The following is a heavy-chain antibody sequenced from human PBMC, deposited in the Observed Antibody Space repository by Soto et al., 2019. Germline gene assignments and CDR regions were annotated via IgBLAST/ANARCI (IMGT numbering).Heavy chain of an antibody. CDR1: GFTFSSYS. D-gene: IGHD4-4*01. CDR2: ISSSSSYI. J-gene: IGHJ4*02. V-gene: IGHV3-21*01. CDR3: ARDTGRLDPFDY. Sequence: GGSLRLSCAASGFTFSSYSMNWVRQAPGKGLEWVSSISSSSSYIYYADSVKGRFTISRDNAKNSLYLQMNSLRAEDTAVYYCARDTGRLDPFDYWGQGTLVTVSS.